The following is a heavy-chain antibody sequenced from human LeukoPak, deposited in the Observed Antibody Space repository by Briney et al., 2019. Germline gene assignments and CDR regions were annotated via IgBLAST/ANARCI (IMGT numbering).Heavy chain of an antibody. J-gene: IGHJ5*02. CDR3: AGSPREYYYDSSGEWFDP. Sequence: GASVKVSCKASGGTFSSYAISWVRQAPGQGLEWMGGIIPIFGTANYAQKFQGRVTITADESTSIAYMELSSLRSEDTAVYYCAGSPREYYYDSSGEWFDPWGQGTLVPVSS. CDR1: GGTFSSYA. D-gene: IGHD3-22*01. CDR2: IIPIFGTA. V-gene: IGHV1-69*01.